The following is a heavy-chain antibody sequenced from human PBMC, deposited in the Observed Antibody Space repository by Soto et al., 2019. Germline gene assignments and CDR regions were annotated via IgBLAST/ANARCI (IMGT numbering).Heavy chain of an antibody. J-gene: IGHJ4*02. D-gene: IGHD6-19*01. CDR3: AHTKVTLWLGTHFDF. CDR1: GFSLSTSGGG. Sequence: QITVKESGPTLVKATQSLTLTCTFSGFSLSTSGGGVGWIRQPPGKALEWLAVIYWDDDKSYSPSLKSRLTITKDTSKNQVALTMTHVDPVDTATYFCAHTKVTLWLGTHFDFWGQGTLVTVSS. CDR2: IYWDDDK. V-gene: IGHV2-5*02.